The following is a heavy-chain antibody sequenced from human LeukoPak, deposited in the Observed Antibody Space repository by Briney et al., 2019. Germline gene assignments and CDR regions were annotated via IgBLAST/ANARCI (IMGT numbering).Heavy chain of an antibody. Sequence: ASVKVSCKVSGYTLTELSMHWVRQAPGKGLEWMGGFDPEDGETFYAQKFQGRVTMTEDTSTDTAYMELSSLRSEDTAVYYCAGWPMVRGVIRSFDYWGQGTLVTVSS. D-gene: IGHD3-10*01. CDR3: AGWPMVRGVIRSFDY. J-gene: IGHJ4*02. CDR1: GYTLTELS. CDR2: FDPEDGET. V-gene: IGHV1-24*01.